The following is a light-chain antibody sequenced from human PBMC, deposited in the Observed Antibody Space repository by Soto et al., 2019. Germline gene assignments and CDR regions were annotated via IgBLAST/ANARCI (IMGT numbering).Light chain of an antibody. V-gene: IGKV3-15*01. CDR2: GAS. Sequence: EIVMTQSPATLSVSPGERATLSCRASQSVNTNLAWYQQKPGQAPRLLIYGASTRATGIPARFSGSGSGTEFTLTISSLEPEYVAVYYCQQRSNLWTFGQGTKVDIK. CDR1: QSVNTN. J-gene: IGKJ1*01. CDR3: QQRSNLWT.